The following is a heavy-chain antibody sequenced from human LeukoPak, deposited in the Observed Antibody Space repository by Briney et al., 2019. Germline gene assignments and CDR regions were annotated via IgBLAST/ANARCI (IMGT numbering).Heavy chain of an antibody. D-gene: IGHD5-24*01. CDR2: INPNSGGT. CDR1: GYTFTGYY. J-gene: IGHJ4*02. CDR3: AREWEMATTQDHTFDPRD. Sequence: ASVKVSCKASGYTFTGYYMHWVRQAPGKGLEWMGWINPNSGGTNYAQKFQGRVTMTRDTSISTAYMELSRLRSDDTAVYYCAREWEMATTQDHTFDPRDWGQGTLVTVSS. V-gene: IGHV1-2*02.